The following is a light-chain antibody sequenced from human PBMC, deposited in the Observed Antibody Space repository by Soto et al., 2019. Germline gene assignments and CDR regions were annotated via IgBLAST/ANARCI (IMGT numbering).Light chain of an antibody. Sequence: QSALTQPPSASGSPGQSVTISCTGTSSDVDGYKYVSWYQQHPGKAPKLMIFEVNKRPSGVPDRFSGSKSGNTASLTVSGVEAYDEADYYCSSYAGINNLGVFGTGTKLTVL. CDR1: SSDVDGYKY. J-gene: IGLJ1*01. CDR2: EVN. V-gene: IGLV2-8*01. CDR3: SSYAGINNLGV.